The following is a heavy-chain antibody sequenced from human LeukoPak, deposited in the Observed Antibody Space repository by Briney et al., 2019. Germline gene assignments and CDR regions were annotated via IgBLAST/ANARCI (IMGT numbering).Heavy chain of an antibody. Sequence: PSETLSLTCTVSGGSISSYYWSWIRQPPGKGLEWIGYIYYSGSTNYNPSLKSRVTISVDTSKNQFSLKLSSVTAADTAVYYCARAFGTYYYDSSGYCFQDWGQGTLVTVSS. J-gene: IGHJ4*02. CDR1: GGSISSYY. V-gene: IGHV4-59*12. CDR2: IYYSGST. D-gene: IGHD3-22*01. CDR3: ARAFGTYYYDSSGYCFQD.